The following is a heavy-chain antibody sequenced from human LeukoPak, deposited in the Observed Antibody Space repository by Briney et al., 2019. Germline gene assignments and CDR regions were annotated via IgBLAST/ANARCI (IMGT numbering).Heavy chain of an antibody. CDR3: ARLPAAINGYFDP. D-gene: IGHD2-2*01. CDR1: RFTFSSYA. V-gene: IGHV3-23*01. Sequence: GGSLRLSCGASRFTFSSYAMSWVRQAPGKGLEWVSAISGGGGSTYYADSVKGRFTISRDNSKNTLYLQMNSLRAEDTAVYYCARLPAAINGYFDPWGQGTLVTVSS. J-gene: IGHJ5*02. CDR2: ISGGGGST.